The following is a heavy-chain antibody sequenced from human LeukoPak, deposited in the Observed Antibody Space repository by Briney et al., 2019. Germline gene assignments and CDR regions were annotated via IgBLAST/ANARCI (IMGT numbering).Heavy chain of an antibody. D-gene: IGHD6-13*01. CDR2: IYYSGST. CDR3: ARGVGKQLPSPHIDY. V-gene: IGHV4-39*01. Sequence: PSETLSLTCTVSGGSISSSSYYWGWIRQPPGKGLEWIGSIYYSGSTYYNPSLKSRVTISVDTSKNQFSLKLSSVTAADTAVYYCARGVGKQLPSPHIDYWGQGTLVTVSS. CDR1: GGSISSSSYY. J-gene: IGHJ4*02.